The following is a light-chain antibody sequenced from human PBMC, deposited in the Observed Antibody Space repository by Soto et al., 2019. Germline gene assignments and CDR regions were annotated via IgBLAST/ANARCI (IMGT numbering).Light chain of an antibody. Sequence: EIVMTQSPATLSVSPGERATLSCRASQSVNRNLAWYQQKPGQAPRLLISAASTRATGIPARFSGSGSDTEFTLTISSLQSEDFAVYYCQQYNNWWTFGQGTKLEMK. V-gene: IGKV3-15*01. CDR2: AAS. J-gene: IGKJ1*01. CDR3: QQYNNWWT. CDR1: QSVNRN.